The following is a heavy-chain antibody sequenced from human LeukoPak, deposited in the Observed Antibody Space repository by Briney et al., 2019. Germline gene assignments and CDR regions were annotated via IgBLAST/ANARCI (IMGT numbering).Heavy chain of an antibody. CDR2: IKSKTDGGTT. CDR3: TTAYYYGSGSPDH. Sequence: GGSLRLSCAASGFTFTNACMNWVRQAPGKGLEWVGHIKSKTDGGTTTYAAPVKGRFTISRDDSKDTLCLQMNNLKTEDTAVYYCTTAYYYGSGSPDHWGQGTLVTVSS. J-gene: IGHJ4*02. CDR1: GFTFTNAC. D-gene: IGHD3-10*01. V-gene: IGHV3-15*01.